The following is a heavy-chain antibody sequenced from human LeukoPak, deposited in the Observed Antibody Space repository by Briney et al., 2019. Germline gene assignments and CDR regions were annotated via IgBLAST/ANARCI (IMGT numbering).Heavy chain of an antibody. J-gene: IGHJ4*02. Sequence: GGSLRLSCSTSGFAFGDYPITWLRQAPGKGLEWVGFIRSKAYGGTPDYASSTHGRFTISRDDSKNIAYLQMSSLKTEDTAIYYCTTYGTWIDYWGQGTLVTVSS. CDR3: TTYGTWIDY. V-gene: IGHV3-49*03. CDR1: GFAFGDYP. CDR2: IRSKAYGGTP. D-gene: IGHD1-1*01.